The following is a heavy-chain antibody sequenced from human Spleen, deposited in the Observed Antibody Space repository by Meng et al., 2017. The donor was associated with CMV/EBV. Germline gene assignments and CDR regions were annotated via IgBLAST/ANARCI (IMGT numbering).Heavy chain of an antibody. Sequence: FTKSALNWVRQAPGQGLEWMGRINMNTGSPTYAQDFTGRFVFSLDTSDNTTYLQISSLKAEDTAVYYCAREVVGSTWGGGTGRWLDPWGQGTLVTVSS. CDR3: AREVVGSTWGGGTGRWLDP. CDR1: FTKSA. V-gene: IGHV7-4-1*02. J-gene: IGHJ5*02. D-gene: IGHD6-13*01. CDR2: INMNTGSP.